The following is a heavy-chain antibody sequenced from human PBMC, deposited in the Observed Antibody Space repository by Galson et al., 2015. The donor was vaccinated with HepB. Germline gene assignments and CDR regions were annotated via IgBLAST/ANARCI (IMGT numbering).Heavy chain of an antibody. CDR1: GYTFTDYY. D-gene: IGHD6-6*01. CDR2: VDPEDGET. J-gene: IGHJ4*02. Sequence: VKVSCKVSGYTFTDYYMHWVQQAPGKGLEWMGLVDPEDGETIYAEKFQGRVTITADTSTDTAYMELSSLRSEDTAVYYCATGKQAARAGGIYYWGQGTLVTVSS. V-gene: IGHV1-69-2*01. CDR3: ATGKQAARAGGIYY.